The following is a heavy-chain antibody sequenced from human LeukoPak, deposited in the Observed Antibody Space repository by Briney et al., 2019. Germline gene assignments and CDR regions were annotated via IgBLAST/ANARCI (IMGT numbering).Heavy chain of an antibody. D-gene: IGHD2-15*01. CDR3: ARAPGRLGGPHAPFYYYYMDV. V-gene: IGHV1-69*13. Sequence: ASVKVSCKASGGTFSSYAISWVRQAPGQGLEWMGGIIPIFGTANYAQKFQGRVTITADESTSTAYMELSSLRSEDTAVYYCARAPGRLGGPHAPFYYYYMDVWGKGTTVTVSS. CDR1: GGTFSSYA. CDR2: IIPIFGTA. J-gene: IGHJ6*03.